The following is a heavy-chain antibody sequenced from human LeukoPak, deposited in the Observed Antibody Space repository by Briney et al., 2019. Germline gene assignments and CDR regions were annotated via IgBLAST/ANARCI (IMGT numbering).Heavy chain of an antibody. V-gene: IGHV1-46*01. CDR3: ARGYYGSGSYYKTSLGY. Sequence: ASVKVSCKASGYTFTSYYMHWVRQAPGQGLEWMGIINPSGGSTSYAQKFQGRVTMARDTSTSTVYMELSSLRSEDTAVYYCARGYYGSGSYYKTSLGYWGQGTLVTVSS. D-gene: IGHD3-10*01. CDR1: GYTFTSYY. CDR2: INPSGGST. J-gene: IGHJ4*02.